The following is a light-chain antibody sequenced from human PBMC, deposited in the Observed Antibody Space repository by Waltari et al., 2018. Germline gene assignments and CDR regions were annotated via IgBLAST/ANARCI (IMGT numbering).Light chain of an antibody. J-gene: IGLJ3*02. Sequence: QSALTQPASVSGSPGQSITLPCTGTSSDVGGYHYVSWYQQHPGKAPKLMISDVSNRPSGVSNRFSGSKSGNTASLTISGLQAEDGADYYCSSYTSSSTLWVFGGGTKLTVL. V-gene: IGLV2-14*03. CDR1: SSDVGGYHY. CDR3: SSYTSSSTLWV. CDR2: DVS.